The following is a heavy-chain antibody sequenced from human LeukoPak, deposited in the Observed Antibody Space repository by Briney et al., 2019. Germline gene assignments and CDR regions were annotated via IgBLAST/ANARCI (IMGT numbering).Heavy chain of an antibody. V-gene: IGHV3-53*01. CDR1: GFTVSSNY. D-gene: IGHD3-22*01. CDR3: ARDHSSGYYYFDY. CDR2: IYSGGTT. J-gene: IGHJ4*02. Sequence: GGSLRLSCAASGFTVSSNYMSWVRQAPGKGLEWVSVIYSGGTTDYADSVKGRFTISRDNSKNTLYLQMNSLRAEDTAVYCCARDHSSGYYYFDYWGQGTLVTVSS.